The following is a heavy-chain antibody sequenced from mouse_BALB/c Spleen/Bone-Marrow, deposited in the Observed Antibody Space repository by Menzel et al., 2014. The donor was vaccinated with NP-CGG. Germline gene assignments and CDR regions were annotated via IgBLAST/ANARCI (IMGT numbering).Heavy chain of an antibody. CDR3: ARDMGLLRFDY. Sequence: EVQLQQSGGGLVQPGGSLRLSCATSGFTFTDYYMSWVRQPPGKALEWLGFIRNKANGYTTEYSASVKGRFTTSRDNSQSILYLQMNTLRAGDSATYYCARDMGLLRFDYWGQGTTLTVSS. J-gene: IGHJ2*01. V-gene: IGHV7-3*02. D-gene: IGHD1-1*01. CDR1: GFTFTDYY. CDR2: IRNKANGYTT.